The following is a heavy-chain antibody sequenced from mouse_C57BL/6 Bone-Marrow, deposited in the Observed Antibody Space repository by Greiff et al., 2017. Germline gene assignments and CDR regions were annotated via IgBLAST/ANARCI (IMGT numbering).Heavy chain of an antibody. D-gene: IGHD3-1*01. CDR3: ARSGSPAHYYAMDY. Sequence: DVQLQESGGGLVQPGGSLSLSCAASGFTFTDYYMSWVRQPPGKALEWLGFIRNKANGYTTEYSASVKGRFTISRDNSQSILYLQMNALRAEDSATYYCARSGSPAHYYAMDYWGQGTSVTVSS. CDR1: GFTFTDYY. V-gene: IGHV7-3*01. CDR2: IRNKANGYTT. J-gene: IGHJ4*01.